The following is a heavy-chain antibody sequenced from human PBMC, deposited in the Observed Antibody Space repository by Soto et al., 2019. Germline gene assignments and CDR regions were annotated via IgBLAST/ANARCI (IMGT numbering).Heavy chain of an antibody. CDR2: IKQDGSQK. V-gene: IGHV3-7*01. CDR3: MTSVTTHDY. D-gene: IGHD4-17*01. CDR1: GFTLSSYW. J-gene: IGHJ4*02. Sequence: EVQLVESGGGLVQPGGSLRLSRAASGFTLSSYWMNWVRLAPGKGLEWVANIKQDGSQKNYVDSVKGRFTISRDNAKNSLYLQMSSLRAEDTAVYYCMTSVTTHDYWGQGTLVTVSS.